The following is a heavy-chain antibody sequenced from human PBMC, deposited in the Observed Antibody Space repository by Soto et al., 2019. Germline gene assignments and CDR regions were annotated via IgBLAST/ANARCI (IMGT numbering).Heavy chain of an antibody. D-gene: IGHD2-15*01. Sequence: PGGSLRLSCAASGFTFSNAWMNWVRQAPGKGLEWVGRIKSKTDGGTTDYAAPVKGRFTISRDDSKNTLYLQMNSLKTEDTAVYYCTTDGVLCSGGSCYSAYGMDVWGQGTTVTVSS. CDR3: TTDGVLCSGGSCYSAYGMDV. CDR1: GFTFSNAW. CDR2: IKSKTDGGTT. J-gene: IGHJ6*02. V-gene: IGHV3-15*07.